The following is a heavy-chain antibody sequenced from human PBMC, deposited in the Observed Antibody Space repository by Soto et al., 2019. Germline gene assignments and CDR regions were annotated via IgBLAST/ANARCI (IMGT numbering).Heavy chain of an antibody. CDR1: GGSFSGYY. V-gene: IGHV4-34*01. CDR3: ARXIVYNWNYGPYYYGMDV. J-gene: IGHJ6*02. CDR2: INHSGST. D-gene: IGHD1-7*01. Sequence: KPSETLSLTCAVYGGSFSGYYWSWIRQPPGKGLEWIGEINHSGSTNYNPSLKSRVTISVDTSKNQFSLKLSSVTAADTAVYYCARXIVYNWNYGPYYYGMDVWGQGTTVTVSS.